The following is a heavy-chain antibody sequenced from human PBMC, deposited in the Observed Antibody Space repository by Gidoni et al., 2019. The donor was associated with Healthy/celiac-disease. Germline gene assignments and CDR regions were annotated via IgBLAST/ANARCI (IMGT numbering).Heavy chain of an antibody. J-gene: IGHJ4*02. CDR2: IYRSGST. CDR1: GGSISRNIW. Sequence: QVQLQESGPGLVKPSATLSLTCAVSGGSISRNIWWSWVRQPPGKGLEWIGEIYRSGSTNYNPSLKGRVTMSLDKSKNHFSLKLSSVTAADTAVYFCSSLSVYGSTWSPAEYFDHWGQGTLVTVSS. V-gene: IGHV4-4*02. D-gene: IGHD6-13*01. CDR3: SSLSVYGSTWSPAEYFDH.